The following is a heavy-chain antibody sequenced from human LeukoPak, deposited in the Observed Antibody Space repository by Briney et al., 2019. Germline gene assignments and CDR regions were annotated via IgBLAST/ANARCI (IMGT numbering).Heavy chain of an antibody. D-gene: IGHD1-14*01. CDR1: GFTFTTYW. J-gene: IGHJ6*02. V-gene: IGHV3-74*01. CDR3: ARGYGWTEGMDV. CDR2: INSDGSIT. Sequence: GGSLRLSCAASGFTFTTYWMHWVRQAPGKGLVWVAHINSDGSITSYADSVKGRFTISRDNAKNTLYLQMNSLRAEDTAVYYCARGYGWTEGMDVWGQGTTVTVSS.